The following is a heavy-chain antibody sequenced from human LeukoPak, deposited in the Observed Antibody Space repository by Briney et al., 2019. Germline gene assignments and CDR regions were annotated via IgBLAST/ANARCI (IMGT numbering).Heavy chain of an antibody. CDR3: ARMSGYSYGYDY. D-gene: IGHD5-18*01. CDR1: GYTFTSYG. Sequence: ASVKVSCKASGYTFTSYGISWVRQAPGQGLEWMGWISAYNGNTNYAQKLQGRVTMTTDTSTSTVYMELSSLRSEDTAVYYCARMSGYSYGYDYWGQGTLVTVSS. J-gene: IGHJ4*02. V-gene: IGHV1-18*01. CDR2: ISAYNGNT.